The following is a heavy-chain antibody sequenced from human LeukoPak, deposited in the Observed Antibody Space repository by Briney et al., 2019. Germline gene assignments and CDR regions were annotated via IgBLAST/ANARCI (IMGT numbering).Heavy chain of an antibody. CDR3: ARRSGWY. J-gene: IGHJ4*02. D-gene: IGHD6-25*01. CDR1: GYTFTSYF. Sequence: ASVKVSCTASGYTFTSYFMHWVRQAPGQGLEWMGMIDPSGGSTSYAQKFQGRVTMTRDTSTSTVYMELSNLRSEDTAVYYCARRSGWYWGQGTLVTVSS. CDR2: IDPSGGST. V-gene: IGHV1-46*01.